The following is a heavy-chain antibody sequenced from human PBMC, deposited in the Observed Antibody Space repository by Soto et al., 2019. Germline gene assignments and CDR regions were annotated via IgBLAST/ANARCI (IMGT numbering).Heavy chain of an antibody. CDR1: GYTFTSYG. D-gene: IGHD3-9*01. CDR2: ISAYNGNT. V-gene: IGHV1-18*01. Sequence: GASVKVSCKASGYTFTSYGISWVRQAPGQGLEWMGWISAYNGNTNYAQKLQGRVTMTTDTSTSTAYMELRSLRSDDTAVYYCAREGGRYFDWTPPDYWGQGTLVTVSS. J-gene: IGHJ4*02. CDR3: AREGGRYFDWTPPDY.